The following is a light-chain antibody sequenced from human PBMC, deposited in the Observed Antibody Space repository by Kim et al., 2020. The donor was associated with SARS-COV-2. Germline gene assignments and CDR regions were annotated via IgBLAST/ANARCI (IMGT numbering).Light chain of an antibody. V-gene: IGLV1-47*01. J-gene: IGLJ3*02. CDR3: AAWDDSLSGRV. CDR1: SSNIGSNY. Sequence: GQRVTMTGAGSSSNIGSNYVYWYQQLPGTAPKLLIYRNNQRPSGVPDRFSGSKSGTSASLAISGLRSEDEADYYCAAWDDSLSGRVFGGGTQLTVL. CDR2: RNN.